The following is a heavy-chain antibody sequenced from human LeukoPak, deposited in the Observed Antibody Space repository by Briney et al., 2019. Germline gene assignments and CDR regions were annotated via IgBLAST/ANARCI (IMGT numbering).Heavy chain of an antibody. Sequence: SETLSLTCAVSGYSISSGDYWGWIRQPPGKALEWIGSIYHSGSTHYNPSLKSRVTISVYTSKNQFSLKLSSVTAADTAVYYCARNTTEVVTAKWFDPWGQGTLVTVSS. V-gene: IGHV4-38-2*01. CDR1: GYSISSGDY. J-gene: IGHJ5*02. CDR3: ARNTTEVVTAKWFDP. D-gene: IGHD2-21*02. CDR2: IYHSGST.